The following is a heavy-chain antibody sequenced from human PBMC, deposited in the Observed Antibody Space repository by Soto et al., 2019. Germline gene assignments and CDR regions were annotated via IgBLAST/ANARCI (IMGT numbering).Heavy chain of an antibody. V-gene: IGHV4-34*01. CDR2: INHSGST. D-gene: IGHD2-21*01. J-gene: IGHJ4*02. CDR1: GGSFSGYY. CDR3: ASHSRIDNSRHFDY. Sequence: ASETLSLTCAVYGGSFSGYYWSWIRQPPGKGLEWIGEINHSGSTNYNPSLKSRVTISVDTSKNQFSLKLSSVTAADTAVYYCASHSRIDNSRHFDYWGQGTLVTVSS.